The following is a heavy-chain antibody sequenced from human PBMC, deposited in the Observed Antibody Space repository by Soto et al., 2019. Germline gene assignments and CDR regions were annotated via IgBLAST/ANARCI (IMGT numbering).Heavy chain of an antibody. J-gene: IGHJ6*02. CDR1: GYTFTSYD. Sequence: QVQLVQDGADVKKPGASVKVSCKASGYTFTSYDINWVRQATGQGLEWMGWMNPNSGNTGYAQKFQGRVTMTRNTSISTAYMELSSLRAEDTAVYYCARWPDGYYYYGMAVWGQGTTVTVSS. CDR2: MNPNSGNT. CDR3: ARWPDGYYYYGMAV. V-gene: IGHV1-8*01.